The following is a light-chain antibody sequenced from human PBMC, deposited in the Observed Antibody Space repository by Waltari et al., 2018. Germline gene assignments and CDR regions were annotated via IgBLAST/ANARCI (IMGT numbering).Light chain of an antibody. CDR2: YDA. CDR1: NSNIGNTY. Sequence: QSVLTQPPSVSAAPGQKVTISCSGSNSNIGNTYVSWYQQLPETAPKLLVYYDAKRPSGIPDRFSGSKSGTSATLGITGLQTGDEAVYYCGTWDINLSAVVFGGGTKLTVL. J-gene: IGLJ2*01. CDR3: GTWDINLSAVV. V-gene: IGLV1-51*01.